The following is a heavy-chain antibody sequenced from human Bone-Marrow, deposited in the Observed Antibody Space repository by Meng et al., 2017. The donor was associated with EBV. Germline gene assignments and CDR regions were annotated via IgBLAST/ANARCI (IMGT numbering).Heavy chain of an antibody. CDR2: ISRSGDST. Sequence: EWQLLVSGGGWVQPGGSLRLSCAASGFTFNNYAMSWVRQAPGKGLEWVSAISRSGDSTYYADSVKGRFTISRDNSKNTLYLQMNSLRAEDTAVYYCAPGAYGYWGQGTLVTVSS. J-gene: IGHJ4*02. V-gene: IGHV3-23*01. CDR1: GFTFNNYA. D-gene: IGHD5-12*01. CDR3: APGAYGY.